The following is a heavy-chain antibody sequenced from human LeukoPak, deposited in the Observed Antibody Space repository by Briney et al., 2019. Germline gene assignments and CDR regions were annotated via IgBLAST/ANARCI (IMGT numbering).Heavy chain of an antibody. V-gene: IGHV1-18*01. CDR3: ARDRGSYDSSGYYPDY. Sequence: ASVKVSCKASGYTFTSYGISWVRQAPGQGLECMGWISAYNGNTNYAQKLQGRVTMTTDTSTSTAYMELRSLRSDDTAVYYCARDRGSYDSSGYYPDYWGQGTLVTVSS. D-gene: IGHD3-22*01. J-gene: IGHJ4*02. CDR1: GYTFTSYG. CDR2: ISAYNGNT.